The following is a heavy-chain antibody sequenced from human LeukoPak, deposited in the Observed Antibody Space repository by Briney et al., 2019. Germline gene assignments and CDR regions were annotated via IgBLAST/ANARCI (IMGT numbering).Heavy chain of an antibody. Sequence: PSETLSLTCTVSGGSISSSSYYWGWIRQPPGKGLEWIGSIYYSGSTYYNPSLKSRVTISVDTSKNQFSLKLSSVTAADTAVYYCARVPRGTTVIHYDDYFDYWGQGTLVTVSS. CDR1: GGSISSSSYY. CDR2: IYYSGST. V-gene: IGHV4-39*07. CDR3: ARVPRGTTVIHYDDYFDY. D-gene: IGHD4-17*01. J-gene: IGHJ4*02.